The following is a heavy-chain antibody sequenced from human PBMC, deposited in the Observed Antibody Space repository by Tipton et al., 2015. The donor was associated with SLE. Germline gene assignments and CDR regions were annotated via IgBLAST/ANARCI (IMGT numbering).Heavy chain of an antibody. Sequence: SLRLSCAASGFTVSSNYMSWVRQAPGKGLEWVSVIYSGGSTYYADSVKGRFTISRDNSKNTLYLQMNSLRAEDTAVYYCARDLGLAVAGYYFDYWGQGTLVTVSS. V-gene: IGHV3-53*01. CDR1: GFTVSSNY. D-gene: IGHD6-19*01. J-gene: IGHJ4*02. CDR2: IYSGGST. CDR3: ARDLGLAVAGYYFDY.